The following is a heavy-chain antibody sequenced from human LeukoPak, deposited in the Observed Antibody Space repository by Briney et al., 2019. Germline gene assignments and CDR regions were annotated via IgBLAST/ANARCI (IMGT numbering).Heavy chain of an antibody. D-gene: IGHD1-7*01. CDR3: AREDITGTASYFDY. CDR1: GGSVSSGGFY. Sequence: PETLSLTCTVSGGSVSSGGFYWTWIRQPPGKGLEWIGYIYYSGSTNYIPSLRSRLTISVDTSKNQFSLKLSSVTAADTAVYYCAREDITGTASYFDYWGQGTLVTVSS. J-gene: IGHJ4*02. CDR2: IYYSGST. V-gene: IGHV4-61*08.